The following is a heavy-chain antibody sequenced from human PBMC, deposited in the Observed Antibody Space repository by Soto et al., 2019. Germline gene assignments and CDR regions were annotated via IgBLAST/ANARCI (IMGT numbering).Heavy chain of an antibody. V-gene: IGHV4-34*01. Sequence: PSETLSLTCAVYGGSFSGYYWSWIRQPPGKGLEWIGEINHSGSTNYNPSLKSRVTISVDTSKNQFSLKLSSVTAADTAVYYCARGGGGGTAMANYYYYYGMDVWGQGTTVTVSS. CDR3: ARGGGGGTAMANYYYYYGMDV. CDR2: INHSGST. CDR1: GGSFSGYY. J-gene: IGHJ6*02. D-gene: IGHD5-18*01.